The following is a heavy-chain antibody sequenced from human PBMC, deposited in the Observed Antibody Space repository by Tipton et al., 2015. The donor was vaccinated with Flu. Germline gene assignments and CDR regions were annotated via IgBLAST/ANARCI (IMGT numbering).Heavy chain of an antibody. CDR1: GDSIRSSNYY. V-gene: IGHV4-39*07. CDR2: IFHSGNT. CDR3: ARRDYSNYVSEPKNWFDS. D-gene: IGHD4-11*01. J-gene: IGHJ5*01. Sequence: TLSLTCVVSGDSIRSSNYYWGWIRQPPGKGLEWIGNIFHSGNTYLNPSLKSRVAISVDTSKNQFSLKLTSVTAADTAVYYCARRDYSNYVSEPKNWFDSWGQGSLVTVSS.